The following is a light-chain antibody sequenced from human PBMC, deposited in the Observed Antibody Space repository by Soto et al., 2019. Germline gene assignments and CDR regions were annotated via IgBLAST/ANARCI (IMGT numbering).Light chain of an antibody. CDR3: QHYGSSPWT. Sequence: EIVLTQSPGTLSLSPGERATLSCRASQSVSSSYLAWYQQKPGQAPRLLIYGASSRATGIPDRFSGSGSGTDFTLTISRLEPEDFAVYYCQHYGSSPWTFVQGTKLESK. CDR2: GAS. J-gene: IGKJ2*02. V-gene: IGKV3-20*01. CDR1: QSVSSSY.